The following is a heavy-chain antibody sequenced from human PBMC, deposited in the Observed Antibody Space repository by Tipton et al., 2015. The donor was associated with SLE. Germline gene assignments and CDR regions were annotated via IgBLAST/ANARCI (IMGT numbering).Heavy chain of an antibody. V-gene: IGHV4-39*07. CDR3: ARGVNYFDY. J-gene: IGHJ4*02. CDR2: IYYSGST. Sequence: PGLVKPSETLSLTCTVSGGSISSSSYYWGWIRQPPGKGLEWIGSIYYSGSTYYNPSLKSRVTISVDTSKNQFSLKLSSVTAADTAVYYCARGVNYFDYWGQGTLVTVSS. CDR1: GGSISSSSYY. D-gene: IGHD3-3*01.